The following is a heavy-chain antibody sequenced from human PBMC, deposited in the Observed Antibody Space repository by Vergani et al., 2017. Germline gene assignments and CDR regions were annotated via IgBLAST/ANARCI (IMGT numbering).Heavy chain of an antibody. J-gene: IGHJ2*01. V-gene: IGHV3-20*04. D-gene: IGHD6-13*01. CDR1: GFDFSDYA. CDR3: VKDIAASGNYWYFDL. CDR2: INYSGRRF. Sequence: EGRLVESGGASRRPGESLRLSCISSGFDFSDYAMGWVRQVPGKGLQWVSSINYSGRRFHYGDSVKGRFTISRDNAKNSLYLQMNSLRAEDTALYYCVKDIAASGNYWYFDLWGRGTLVTVSS.